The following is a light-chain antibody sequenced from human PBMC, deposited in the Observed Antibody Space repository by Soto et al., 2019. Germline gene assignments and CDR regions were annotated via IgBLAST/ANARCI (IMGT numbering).Light chain of an antibody. CDR2: NNN. CDR1: SSNIGRNT. V-gene: IGLV1-44*01. J-gene: IGLJ1*01. Sequence: QSVLSQPPSASGTPGQRVAISCSGSSSNIGRNTVNWYQQLPETAPKLLIYNNNQRPSGVPDRFSGSKSGTSASLATSGLQSEDEADYYCEAWDDSLTGLNVFGTGTKVTVL. CDR3: EAWDDSLTGLNV.